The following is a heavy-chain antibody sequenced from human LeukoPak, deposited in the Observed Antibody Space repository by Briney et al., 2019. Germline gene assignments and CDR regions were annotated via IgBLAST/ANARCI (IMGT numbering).Heavy chain of an antibody. D-gene: IGHD3-22*01. CDR1: GGSISSGGYS. V-gene: IGHV4-31*03. CDR3: ARENPASYYYDSSGYSLDVRYPRSGWFDP. CDR2: IYYSGST. Sequence: ASETLSLTCTVSGGSISSGGYSWSWIRQHPGKGLEWIGYIYYSGSTYYNPSLKSRVTISVDTSKNQFSLKLSSVTAADTAVYYCARENPASYYYDSSGYSLDVRYPRSGWFDPWGQGTLVTVSS. J-gene: IGHJ5*02.